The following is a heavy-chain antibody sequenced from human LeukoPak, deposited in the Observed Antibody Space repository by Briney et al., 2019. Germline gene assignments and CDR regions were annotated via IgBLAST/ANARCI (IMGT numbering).Heavy chain of an antibody. J-gene: IGHJ3*02. V-gene: IGHV4-59*01. CDR3: ARGRQQWRYAFDI. CDR2: IYYSGST. CDR1: GGSISSYY. Sequence: PSETLSLTCTVSGGSISSYYWSWIRQPPGKGLEWIGYIYYSGSTNYNPSLKSRVTISVDTSKNQSSLKLSSVTAADTAVYYCARGRQQWRYAFDIWGQGTMVTVSS. D-gene: IGHD6-19*01.